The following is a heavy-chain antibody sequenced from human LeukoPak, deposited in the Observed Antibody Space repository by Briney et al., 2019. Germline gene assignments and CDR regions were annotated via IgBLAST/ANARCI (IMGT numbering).Heavy chain of an antibody. D-gene: IGHD4-17*01. Sequence: AGGSLRLSCAASGFSFSNYWMSWVRQAPGKGLEWVASISENGRAKPYVASVRGRFTISRDNTKNSLYLQMNSLRVEDTAVYYCARDLMTTVTPYYFDYWGQGTLVTVSS. J-gene: IGHJ4*02. CDR1: GFSFSNYW. CDR3: ARDLMTTVTPYYFDY. CDR2: ISENGRAK. V-gene: IGHV3-7*01.